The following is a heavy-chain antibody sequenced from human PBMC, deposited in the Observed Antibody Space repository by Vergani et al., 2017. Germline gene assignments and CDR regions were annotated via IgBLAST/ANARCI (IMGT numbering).Heavy chain of an antibody. J-gene: IGHJ6*03. CDR3: ARRLGYCSGGSCSRYMDV. Sequence: EVQLVQSGAEVKKPGESLKISCKGSGYSFTSYWIGWVRQMPGKGLEWMGIIYHGDSDTRYSPAFQGQVTISADKSISTAYLQWSSLKASDTAMYYCARRLGYCSGGSCSRYMDVWGKGTTVTVSS. V-gene: IGHV5-51*01. CDR2: IYHGDSDT. CDR1: GYSFTSYW. D-gene: IGHD2-15*01.